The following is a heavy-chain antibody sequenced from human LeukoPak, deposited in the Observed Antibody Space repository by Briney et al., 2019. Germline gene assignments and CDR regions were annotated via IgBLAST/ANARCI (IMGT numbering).Heavy chain of an antibody. CDR1: GYTFTGYY. J-gene: IGHJ2*01. V-gene: IGHV1-2*02. CDR2: INPNSGGT. CDR3: ARSRGYCTNGVCRRYWYFDL. Sequence: GASVKVSFKASGYTFTGYYMHWVRQAPGQGLEWMGWINPNSGGTNYAQKFQGRVTMTRDTSISTAYMELSRLRSDDTALYYCARSRGYCTNGVCRRYWYFDLWGRGTLVTVSS. D-gene: IGHD2-8*01.